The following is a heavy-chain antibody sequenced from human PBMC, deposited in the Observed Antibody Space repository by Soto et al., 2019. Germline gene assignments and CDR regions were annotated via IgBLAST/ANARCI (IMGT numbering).Heavy chain of an antibody. V-gene: IGHV3-23*01. J-gene: IGHJ4*02. CDR1: GFTFSSYG. CDR3: AKVLMTAVNQLDS. Sequence: GGSLRLSCAASGFTFSSYGMSWVRQAPGKGLEWVSAISGSGGKTYYADSVKGRFTISRDNSKNTLYLQMNSLRAEDTAVYYCAKVLMTAVNQLDSWGQGTLVTVSS. CDR2: ISGSGGKT. D-gene: IGHD4-17*01.